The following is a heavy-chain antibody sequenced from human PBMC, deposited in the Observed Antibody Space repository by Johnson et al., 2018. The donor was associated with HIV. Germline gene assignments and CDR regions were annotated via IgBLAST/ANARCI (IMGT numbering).Heavy chain of an antibody. D-gene: IGHD2-2*01. J-gene: IGHJ3*02. CDR2: ISYDGSNK. V-gene: IGHV3-30-3*01. CDR3: ARPEINCSSTSCQKAGAFDI. Sequence: QVQLVESGGGVVQPGRSLRLSCAASGFNFSSYAMHWVRQAPGKGLEWVAVISYDGSNKYYADSVKGRITISRDNSKNTLYLQMNSLRAEDTAVYYCARPEINCSSTSCQKAGAFDIWGQGTMVTVSS. CDR1: GFNFSSYA.